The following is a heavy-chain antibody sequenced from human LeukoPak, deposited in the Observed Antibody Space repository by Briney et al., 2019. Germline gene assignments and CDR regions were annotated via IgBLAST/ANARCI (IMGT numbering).Heavy chain of an antibody. V-gene: IGHV4-59*12. CDR2: IYYSGST. CDR1: GGPISTYY. CDR3: ARDPRTLLQWFGEFTLGY. J-gene: IGHJ4*02. Sequence: PSETLSLTCTVSGGPISTYYWSWIRQPPGKGLEWIGYIYYSGSTNYNPSLKSRVTISVDTSKNQFSLKLSSVTAADTAVYYCARDPRTLLQWFGEFTLGYWGQGTLVTVSS. D-gene: IGHD3-10*01.